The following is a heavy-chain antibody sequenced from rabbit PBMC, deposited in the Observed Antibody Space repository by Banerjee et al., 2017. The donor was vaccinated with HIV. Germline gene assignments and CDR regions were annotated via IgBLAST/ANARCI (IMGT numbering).Heavy chain of an antibody. D-gene: IGHD4-2*01. J-gene: IGHJ2*01. CDR1: GFSFSRNW. CDR3: ARAIYDGTLYLDAFDP. Sequence: QSLQESGGGLVQPGGSLTLTCTASGFSFSRNWMCWVRQAPGKGLEWIGCIYGGSGSAYYANWVNGRFTISKTSSTTVTLQMTSLAAADTAAYFCARAIYDGTLYLDAFDPWGPGTLVTVS. CDR2: IYGGSGSA. V-gene: IGHV1S40*01.